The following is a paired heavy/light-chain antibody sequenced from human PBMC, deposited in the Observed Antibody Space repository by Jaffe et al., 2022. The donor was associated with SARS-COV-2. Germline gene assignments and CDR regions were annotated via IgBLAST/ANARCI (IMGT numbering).Light chain of an antibody. CDR2: ATS. Sequence: DIQMTQSPSSLSASVGDRVTISCRASQTISGYLNWYQQKPGKAPKLLMYATSNLQGGVPSRFSGSGSGTDFTLTISSLQPEDFATYYCQQGYSTSYTFGQGTKLENK. V-gene: IGKV1-39*01. CDR3: QQGYSTSYT. J-gene: IGKJ2*01. CDR1: QTISGY.
Heavy chain of an antibody. J-gene: IGHJ4*02. D-gene: IGHD3-10*01. CDR1: GFNFADAW. CDR3: TWDIFGSGSYYFAY. Sequence: EVQLVESGGGLVKPGGSLRLSCAASGFNFADAWMSWVRQAPGRGLEWVGRIKSKRSGGTADYAPPVKGRFTMSRDDSKNTVYLQVDSLQSEDTGVYYCTWDIFGSGSYYFAYWGQGTLVTVSS. V-gene: IGHV3-15*01. CDR2: IKSKRSGGTA.